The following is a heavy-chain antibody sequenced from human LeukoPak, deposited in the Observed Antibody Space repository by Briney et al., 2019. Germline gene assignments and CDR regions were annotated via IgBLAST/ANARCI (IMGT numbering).Heavy chain of an antibody. CDR1: GGSISSGGYY. J-gene: IGHJ6*02. CDR2: IYYSGST. CDR3: ARARAGLRYGMDV. D-gene: IGHD2-21*01. V-gene: IGHV4-31*03. Sequence: PSQTLSLTCTVSGGSISSGGYYWSWIRQHPGKGLEWIGYIYYSGSTYYNPSLKSRVTISVDTSKNQFSLKLSSVTAADTAVYHCARARAGLRYGMDVWGQGTTVTVSS.